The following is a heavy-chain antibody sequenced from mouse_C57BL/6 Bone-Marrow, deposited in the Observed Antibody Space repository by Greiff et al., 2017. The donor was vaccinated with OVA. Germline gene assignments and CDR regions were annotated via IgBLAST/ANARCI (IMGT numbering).Heavy chain of an antibody. D-gene: IGHD2-1*01. J-gene: IGHJ2*01. V-gene: IGHV1-81*01. CDR2: IYPRSGNT. CDR1: GYTFTSYG. CDR3: ARKEDGNSPFDY. Sequence: LQESGAELARPGASVKLSCKASGYTFTSYGISWVKQRTGQGLEWIGEIYPRSGNTYYNEKFKGKATLTADKSSSTAYMELRSLTSEDSAVYFCARKEDGNSPFDYWGQGTTLTVSS.